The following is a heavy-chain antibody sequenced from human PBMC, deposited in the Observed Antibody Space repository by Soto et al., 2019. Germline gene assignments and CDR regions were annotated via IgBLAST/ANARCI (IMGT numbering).Heavy chain of an antibody. CDR2: IRPDGSDE. J-gene: IGHJ4*02. V-gene: IGHV3-7*01. Sequence: EVQLVESGGGLVQPGASLRLSCTASGFNYTTYWMSWVRQAPGKGLEWVANIRPDGSDEYYGDSVEGRFTISRDNAKNSLYLQLSSLRVDDTAVYFCARDHAVPSAGSDYWGQGTLVTVSS. CDR3: ARDHAVPSAGSDY. CDR1: GFNYTTYW. D-gene: IGHD6-13*01.